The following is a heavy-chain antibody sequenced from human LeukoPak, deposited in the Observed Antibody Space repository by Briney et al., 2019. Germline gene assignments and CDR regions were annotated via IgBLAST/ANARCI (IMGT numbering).Heavy chain of an antibody. CDR3: ARGFELITFGGAIGKLNWFDS. CDR1: GFTVSSNY. CDR2: IYSGETT. Sequence: GGSLRLSCAASGFTVSSNYMSWVRQAPGKGLEWVSVIYSGETTYYADSVKGRFTISRDNSKNTLFLQMNSLRAEDTAVYYCARGFELITFGGAIGKLNWFDSWGQGTLVTVSS. V-gene: IGHV3-66*01. J-gene: IGHJ5*01. D-gene: IGHD3-16*02.